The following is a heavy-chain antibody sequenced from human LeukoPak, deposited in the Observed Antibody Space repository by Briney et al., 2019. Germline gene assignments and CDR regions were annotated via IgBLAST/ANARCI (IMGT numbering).Heavy chain of an antibody. CDR3: ARENYGSGSYYSE. Sequence: GASVKVSCKASGYTFTSYAISWVRQAPGQGLEWMGGIIPIFGTANYAQKFQGRVTITADESTSTAYMELSSLRSEDTAVYYCARENYGSGSYYSEWGQGTLVTVSS. CDR1: GYTFTSYA. CDR2: IIPIFGTA. D-gene: IGHD3-10*01. J-gene: IGHJ4*02. V-gene: IGHV1-69*13.